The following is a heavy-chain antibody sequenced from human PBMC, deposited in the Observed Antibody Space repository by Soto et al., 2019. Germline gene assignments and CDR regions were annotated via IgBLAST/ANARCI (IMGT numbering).Heavy chain of an antibody. CDR3: ARAGKPYYYGMDV. CDR2: IYYSGST. J-gene: IGHJ6*02. Sequence: SETLSLTCTVSGGSISSYYWSWIRQPPGKGLEWIGYIYYSGSTNYNPSLKSRVTISVDTSKNQFSLKLSSVTAADTAVYYCARAGKPYYYGMDVWGQGTTVTVSS. CDR1: GGSISSYY. V-gene: IGHV4-59*01.